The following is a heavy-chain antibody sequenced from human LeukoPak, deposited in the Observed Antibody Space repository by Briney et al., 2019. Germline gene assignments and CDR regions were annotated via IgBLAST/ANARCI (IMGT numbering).Heavy chain of an antibody. Sequence: GASVKVSCKASGYTFTSYGISWVRQAPGQGLEWMGWISAYNGNTNYAQKLQGRVTMTTDTSTSTAYMELRSLRSDDTAVYYCARGLLGAGAASHYYYMDVWGEGTTVTVSS. CDR3: ARGLLGAGAASHYYYMDV. D-gene: IGHD1-26*01. CDR1: GYTFTSYG. J-gene: IGHJ6*03. CDR2: ISAYNGNT. V-gene: IGHV1-18*01.